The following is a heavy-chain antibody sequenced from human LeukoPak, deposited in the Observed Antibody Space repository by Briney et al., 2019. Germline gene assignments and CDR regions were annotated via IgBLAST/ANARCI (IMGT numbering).Heavy chain of an antibody. CDR3: AVLGNYALNY. CDR2: LYYSGST. Sequence: TSETLSLTCTVSGGSISSYYWSWIRQPQGKGLEWIGYLYYSGSTNYNPSLKSRVTISVDTSKNQLSLKLSSVTAADTAVYYCAVLGNYALNYWGREPWSPSPQ. J-gene: IGHJ4*02. CDR1: GGSISSYY. V-gene: IGHV4-59*13. D-gene: IGHD1-7*01.